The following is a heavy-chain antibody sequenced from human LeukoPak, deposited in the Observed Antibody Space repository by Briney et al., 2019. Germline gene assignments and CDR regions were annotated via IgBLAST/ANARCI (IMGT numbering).Heavy chain of an antibody. Sequence: GRSLRLSCAASGFTFNNAWMSWVRQAPGKGLEWVGLIKSKTDGGTADYVAPVKGRFTISRDDSKNTLFLQMNSLKTEDTAVYYCTTRTTVTTMGTDYWGQGTLVTVSS. V-gene: IGHV3-15*01. D-gene: IGHD4-17*01. J-gene: IGHJ4*02. CDR1: GFTFNNAW. CDR3: TTRTTVTTMGTDY. CDR2: IKSKTDGGTA.